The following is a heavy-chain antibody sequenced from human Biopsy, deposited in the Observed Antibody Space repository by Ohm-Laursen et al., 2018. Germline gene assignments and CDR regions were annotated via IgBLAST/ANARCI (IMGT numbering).Heavy chain of an antibody. Sequence: SLRLSCSASGFTFDDHAMHWVRQVPGKGLEWVSGITWNSGSIGYADSVKGRFSIFRDNAKHSLYLQMNSLRAEDTALYYCAKDLGQVTAAIGYWGQGTLVTVSS. CDR3: AKDLGQVTAAIGY. CDR1: GFTFDDHA. CDR2: ITWNSGSI. D-gene: IGHD2-21*02. J-gene: IGHJ4*02. V-gene: IGHV3-9*01.